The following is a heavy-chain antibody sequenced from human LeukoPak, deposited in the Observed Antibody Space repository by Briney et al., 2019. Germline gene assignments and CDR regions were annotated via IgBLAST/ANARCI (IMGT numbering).Heavy chain of an antibody. Sequence: GGSLRLSCAASGFTFSSYAMSWVRQAPGKGLEWVSAISGSGGSTYYADSVKGRFTISRGNSKNTLYLQMNSLRAEDTAVYYCARHDPQLTIFGVGAHMDVWGQGTTVTVSS. CDR1: GFTFSSYA. V-gene: IGHV3-23*01. J-gene: IGHJ6*02. D-gene: IGHD3-3*01. CDR2: ISGSGGST. CDR3: ARHDPQLTIFGVGAHMDV.